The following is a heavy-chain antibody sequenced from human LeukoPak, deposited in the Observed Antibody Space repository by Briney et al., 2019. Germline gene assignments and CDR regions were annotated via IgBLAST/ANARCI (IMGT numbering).Heavy chain of an antibody. J-gene: IGHJ5*02. V-gene: IGHV4-34*01. CDR3: ASGGVAVAGGPNWFDH. CDR2: INHSGST. D-gene: IGHD6-19*01. CDR1: GGSFSGSY. Sequence: PSETLSLTCAVYGGSFSGSYWSWIRQPPGKGLEWIGEINHSGSTNYNPSLKSRVTISVDTSKNQFSLKLSSVTAADTAVYYCASGGVAVAGGPNWFDHWGQGTLVTVSS.